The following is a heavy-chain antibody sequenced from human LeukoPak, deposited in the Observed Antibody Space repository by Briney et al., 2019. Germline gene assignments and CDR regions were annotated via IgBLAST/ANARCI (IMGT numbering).Heavy chain of an antibody. V-gene: IGHV4-34*01. CDR1: GGSFSGYY. J-gene: IGHJ5*02. CDR3: ARGADSWFDP. Sequence: SETLSLTCAVYGGSFSGYYWDWIRQPPGKGLEWIGEINRSGSTNYNPSLKSRVTISVGKSKNQFSLKLSSVTAAGTAVYYCARGADSWFDPWGQGTLVTVSS. CDR2: INRSGST.